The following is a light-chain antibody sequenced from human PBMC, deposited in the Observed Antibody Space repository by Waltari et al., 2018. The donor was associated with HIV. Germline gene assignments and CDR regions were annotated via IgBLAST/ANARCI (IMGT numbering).Light chain of an antibody. CDR1: SHDVGGFNY. CDR2: DVS. CDR3: CSDSISGTVL. J-gene: IGLJ2*01. Sequence: HSVLTQPASLFGSLGQSITIYCLGSSHDVGGFNYVSWYQPSPNKAPRPVIYDVSNRPSGVSGRFSGSKSGSASSLTISGLQPEYEADYYCCSDSISGTVLFGGGTRLTVL. V-gene: IGLV2-14*03.